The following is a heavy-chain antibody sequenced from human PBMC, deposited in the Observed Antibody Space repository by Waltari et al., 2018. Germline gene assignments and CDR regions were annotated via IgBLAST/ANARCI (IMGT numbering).Heavy chain of an antibody. Sequence: QVQLQESGPGLVKPSQTLSLPCTVPGCSISSGSYYWTWIRQPAGKGLEWIGHIYTSGSTNYNPSLKSRVTISVDTSKNQFSLKLSSVTAADTAVYYCARAIGGYNLDYWGQGTLVTVSS. CDR2: IYTSGST. CDR1: GCSISSGSYY. CDR3: ARAIGGYNLDY. D-gene: IGHD5-12*01. V-gene: IGHV4-61*09. J-gene: IGHJ4*02.